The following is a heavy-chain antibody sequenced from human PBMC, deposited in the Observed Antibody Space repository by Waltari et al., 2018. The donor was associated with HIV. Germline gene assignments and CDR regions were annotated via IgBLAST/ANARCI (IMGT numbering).Heavy chain of an antibody. V-gene: IGHV3-23*01. CDR1: GFTVSNYA. CDR2: ITVNGVNT. Sequence: EGQLLESGGGLVQPGGSLRLSCAASGFTVSNYAMNWVRQTPGRGLEWVSAITVNGVNTYYADSVRGRFTISRDDSKNTLFLQMNSLRAEDTAVYYCAQDPRSYGWSRFGNWGQGTLVTVSS. D-gene: IGHD3-10*01. J-gene: IGHJ4*02. CDR3: AQDPRSYGWSRFGN.